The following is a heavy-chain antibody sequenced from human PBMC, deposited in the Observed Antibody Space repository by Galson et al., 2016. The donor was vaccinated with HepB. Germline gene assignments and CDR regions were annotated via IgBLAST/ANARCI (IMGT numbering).Heavy chain of an antibody. V-gene: IGHV3-15*01. CDR3: TTGKGFDAFDF. CDR1: GFTFSNAW. CDR2: IKSKADGGTT. J-gene: IGHJ3*01. Sequence: SLRLSCAASGFTFSNAWMSWVRQAPGKGLEWVGRIKSKADGGTTGYAAPVKGRFTISRDDSKNTLYLQMNSLKTEDTAVYYCTTGKGFDAFDFWGRGTMVTVSS.